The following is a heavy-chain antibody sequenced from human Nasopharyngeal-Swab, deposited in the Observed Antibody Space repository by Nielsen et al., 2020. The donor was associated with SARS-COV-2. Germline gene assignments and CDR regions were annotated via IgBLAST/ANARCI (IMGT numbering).Heavy chain of an antibody. CDR1: GFTFSSYA. CDR3: AKDGVVRGDALDL. Sequence: GESLKISCSASGFTFSSYAMHWVRQAPGKGLEYVSAISSNGGSTYYADSVKGRFTISRDNSKNTRYLQMSSLRAEDTAVYYCAKDGVVRGDALDLWGQGTMVTVSS. J-gene: IGHJ3*01. D-gene: IGHD3-10*01. CDR2: ISSNGGST. V-gene: IGHV3-64D*09.